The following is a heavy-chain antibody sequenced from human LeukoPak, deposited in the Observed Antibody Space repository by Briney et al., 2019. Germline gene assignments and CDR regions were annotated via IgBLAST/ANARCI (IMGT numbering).Heavy chain of an antibody. D-gene: IGHD3-9*01. J-gene: IGHJ6*03. CDR2: ISAYNGNT. V-gene: IGHV1-18*01. CDR1: GYTFTSYG. Sequence: ASVKVSCKASGYTFTSYGISWVRQVPGQGLEWMGWISAYNGNTNYAQKLQGRVTMTTDTSTSTAYMELRSLRSDDTAVYYCARLLEYYDILTGPLYYMDVWGKGTTVTISS. CDR3: ARLLEYYDILTGPLYYMDV.